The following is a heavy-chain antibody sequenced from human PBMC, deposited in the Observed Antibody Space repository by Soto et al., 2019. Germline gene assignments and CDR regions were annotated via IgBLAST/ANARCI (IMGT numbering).Heavy chain of an antibody. V-gene: IGHV3-43*01. CDR2: ISWDGGST. CDR3: AKADYDILTAAIDY. Sequence: GGSLRLSCAASGFTFDDYTMHWVRQAPWKGLEWVSLISWDGGSTYYADSVKGRFTISRDNSKNSLYLQMNSLRTEDTALYYCAKADYDILTAAIDYWGQGPLVTVSS. J-gene: IGHJ4*02. D-gene: IGHD3-9*01. CDR1: GFTFDDYT.